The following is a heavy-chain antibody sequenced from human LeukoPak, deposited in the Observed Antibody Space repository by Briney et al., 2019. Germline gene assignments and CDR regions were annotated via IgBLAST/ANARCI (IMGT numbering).Heavy chain of an antibody. CDR3: ARNHPEAETVIVRRHAYYFDN. V-gene: IGHV3-33*01. CDR1: GFTFGSYG. D-gene: IGHD3-22*01. J-gene: IGHJ4*02. CDR2: IWYDGSNK. Sequence: GRSLRLSCAASGFTFGSYGMHWVRQAPGKGLEWVAVIWYDGSNKYYADSVKGRFTISRDNSKNTLYLQMNSLRAEDTAVYYCARNHPEAETVIVRRHAYYFDNWGQGTLVTVSS.